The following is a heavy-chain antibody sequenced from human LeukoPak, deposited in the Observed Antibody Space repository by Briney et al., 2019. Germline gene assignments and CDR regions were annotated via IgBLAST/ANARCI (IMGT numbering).Heavy chain of an antibody. CDR3: AKRNLYDRNGYYNN. Sequence: PSGTLSLTCAVSGGSISSDNWWSWVRQPPGKGLEWVGEIHQSGSTNYNPSLKSRVTITVDKSKSQFSLKLGSVTAADTAVYYCAKRNLYDRNGYYNNRGRGTLVTVSS. D-gene: IGHD3-9*01. J-gene: IGHJ4*02. CDR1: GGSISSDNW. V-gene: IGHV4-4*02. CDR2: IHQSGST.